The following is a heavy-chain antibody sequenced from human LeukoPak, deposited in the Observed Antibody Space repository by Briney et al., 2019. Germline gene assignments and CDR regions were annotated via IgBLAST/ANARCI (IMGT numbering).Heavy chain of an antibody. CDR2: INPNSGGT. J-gene: IGHJ4*02. CDR3: ARGLRQGGFDY. Sequence: GASVKVSCKASGYTFTGYYMHWVRQAPGQGLERMGWINPNSGGTNYAQEFQGRVTMTRDTSISTAYMELSRLRSNDTAVYYCARGLRQGGFDYWGQGTLVTVSS. V-gene: IGHV1-2*02. CDR1: GYTFTGYY. D-gene: IGHD5-12*01.